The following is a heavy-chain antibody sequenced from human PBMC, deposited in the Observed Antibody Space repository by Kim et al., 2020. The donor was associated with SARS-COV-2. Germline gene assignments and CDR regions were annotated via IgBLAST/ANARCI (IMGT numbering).Heavy chain of an antibody. D-gene: IGHD3-10*01. CDR1: GYTFTSYY. CDR2: INPSGGST. Sequence: ASVKVSCKASGYTFTSYYMHWVRQAPGQGLEWMGIINPSGGSTSYAQKFQGRVTMTRDTSTSTVYMELSSLRSEDTAVYYCARPLRGASRVYGMDVWGQGTTVTVSS. CDR3: ARPLRGASRVYGMDV. J-gene: IGHJ6*02. V-gene: IGHV1-46*01.